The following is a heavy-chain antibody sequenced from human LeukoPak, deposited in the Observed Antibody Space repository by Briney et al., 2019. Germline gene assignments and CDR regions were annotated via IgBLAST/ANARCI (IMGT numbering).Heavy chain of an antibody. CDR1: GGSFSGYY. CDR2: INHSGST. V-gene: IGHV4-34*01. CDR3: ARLPSSPYYDFWSGVPNDAFDI. D-gene: IGHD3-3*01. Sequence: PSETLSLTCAVYGGSFSGYYWSWIRQPPGKGLEWIGEINHSGSTNYNPSLKSRVTISVDTSKNQFSLKLSSVTAADTAVYYCARLPSSPYYDFWSGVPNDAFDIWGQGTMVTVSS. J-gene: IGHJ3*02.